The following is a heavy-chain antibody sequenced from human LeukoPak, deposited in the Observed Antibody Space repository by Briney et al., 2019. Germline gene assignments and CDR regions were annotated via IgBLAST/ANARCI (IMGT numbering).Heavy chain of an antibody. CDR2: ISYDGSNK. Sequence: GGSLRLSCAASGFTFSSYAMHWVRQAPGKGLEWVAVISYDGSNKYYADSVRGRFTISRDNSKNTLYLQMNSLRAEDTAVYYCARDRRGMVRGVNDAFDIWGQGTMVTVSS. CDR1: GFTFSSYA. V-gene: IGHV3-30-3*01. CDR3: ARDRRGMVRGVNDAFDI. J-gene: IGHJ3*02. D-gene: IGHD3-10*01.